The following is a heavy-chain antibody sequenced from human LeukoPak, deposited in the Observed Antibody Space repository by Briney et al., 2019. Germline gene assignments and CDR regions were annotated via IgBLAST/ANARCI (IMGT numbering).Heavy chain of an antibody. V-gene: IGHV3-23*01. CDR2: ISGSGGST. J-gene: IGHJ5*02. CDR1: GFTFSSYA. CDR3: AKGEGQWLVRWFDP. D-gene: IGHD6-19*01. Sequence: GRSLRLSCAASGFTFSSYAMSWVRQAPGKGLEWVSAISGSGGSTYYADSAKGRFTISRDNSKNTLHLQMNSLRAEDTAVYYCAKGEGQWLVRWFDPWGQGTLVTVSS.